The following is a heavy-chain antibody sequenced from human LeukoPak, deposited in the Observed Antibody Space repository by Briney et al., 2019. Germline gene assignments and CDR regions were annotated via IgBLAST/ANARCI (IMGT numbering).Heavy chain of an antibody. V-gene: IGHV4-59*01. J-gene: IGHJ4*02. D-gene: IGHD5-24*01. Sequence: SETLSLTCTVSGGSISSYYWSWIRQPPGKGLEWIGYIYYSGSTNYNPSLKSRATISVDTSKNQFSLKLSSVTAADTAVYYCAREDGYMLYWGQGTLVTVSS. CDR1: GGSISSYY. CDR2: IYYSGST. CDR3: AREDGYMLY.